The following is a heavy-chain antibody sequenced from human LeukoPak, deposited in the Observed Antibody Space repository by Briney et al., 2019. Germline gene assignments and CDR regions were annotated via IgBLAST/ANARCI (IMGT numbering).Heavy chain of an antibody. D-gene: IGHD3-22*01. J-gene: IGHJ4*02. CDR3: AKCSGYYSGPFDY. CDR2: IWYDGSNK. V-gene: IGHV3-33*06. Sequence: GGSLRLSCAASGFTFSSYGMHWVRQAPGKGLEWVAVIWYDGSNKHYADSVKGRFTISRDNSKNTLYLQMNSLRAEDTAVYYCAKCSGYYSGPFDYWGQGTLVTVSS. CDR1: GFTFSSYG.